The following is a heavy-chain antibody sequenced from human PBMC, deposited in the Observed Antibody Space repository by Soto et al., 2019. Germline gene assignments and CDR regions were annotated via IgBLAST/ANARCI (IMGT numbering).Heavy chain of an antibody. CDR1: GFTFSSYG. V-gene: IGHV3-33*01. J-gene: IGHJ3*02. Sequence: GGSLRLSCAASGFTFSSYGMHWVRQAPGKGLEWVAVIWYDGSNKYYADSVKGRFTISRDNSKNTLYLQMNSLRAEDTAVYYCARDALWGTSHSYAFDIWGRGPMVTVSS. CDR3: ARDALWGTSHSYAFDI. CDR2: IWYDGSNK. D-gene: IGHD2-2*01.